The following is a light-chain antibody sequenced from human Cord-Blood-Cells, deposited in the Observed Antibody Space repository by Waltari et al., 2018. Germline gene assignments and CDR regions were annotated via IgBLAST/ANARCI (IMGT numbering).Light chain of an antibody. CDR3: QQSYSTPFT. J-gene: IGKJ3*01. V-gene: IGKV1-39*01. Sequence: DIQMTPSPSSLPASVGDTVTITCRASQSISSYLNWYQQKPGKAPKLLIYAASSLQSGVPSRFSGSGSGTDFTLTISSLQPEDFATYYCQQSYSTPFTFGPGTKVDIK. CDR2: AAS. CDR1: QSISSY.